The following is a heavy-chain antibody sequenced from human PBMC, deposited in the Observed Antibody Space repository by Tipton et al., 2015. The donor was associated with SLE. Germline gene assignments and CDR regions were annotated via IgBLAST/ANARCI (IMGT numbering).Heavy chain of an antibody. J-gene: IGHJ3*02. Sequence: SLRLSCAASGFIFSSFTMNWVRQAPGKGLEWVSSISSSSTYIYYADSVKGRFTIFRDNAKNSLYLQMNSLRAEDTAVYYCARRTETGAFDIWGQGTMVTVSS. CDR1: GFIFSSFT. D-gene: IGHD1-14*01. CDR3: ARRTETGAFDI. CDR2: ISSSSTYI. V-gene: IGHV3-21*03.